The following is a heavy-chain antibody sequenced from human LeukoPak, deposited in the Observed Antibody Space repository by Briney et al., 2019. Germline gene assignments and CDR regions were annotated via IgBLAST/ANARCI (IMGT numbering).Heavy chain of an antibody. V-gene: IGHV1-18*01. CDR3: ARVKEPGSYYYYMDV. D-gene: IGHD1-26*01. CDR2: ISAYNGNT. Sequence: GASVKVSCKASGYTFTSYGISWVRQAPGQGLEWMGWISAYNGNTNYAQKLQGRVTMTTDTSTSTAYMELRSLRSDDTAVYYCARVKEPGSYYYYMDVWGKGTTVTISS. J-gene: IGHJ6*03. CDR1: GYTFTSYG.